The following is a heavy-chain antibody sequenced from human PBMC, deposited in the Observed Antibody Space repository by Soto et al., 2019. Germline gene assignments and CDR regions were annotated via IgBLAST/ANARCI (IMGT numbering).Heavy chain of an antibody. V-gene: IGHV1-69*12. CDR1: GGTFSSYA. CDR3: ASLIAAAGPPHSPRYYYGMDV. J-gene: IGHJ6*02. Sequence: QVQLVQSGAEVKKPGSSVKVSCKASGGTFSSYAISWVRQAPGQGLEWMGGIIPIFGTADYAQKFQGRVRIAGADSPGTAYMELSSLRSGDTAVYYCASLIAAAGPPHSPRYYYGMDVWGQGTTVTVSS. D-gene: IGHD6-13*01. CDR2: IIPIFGTA.